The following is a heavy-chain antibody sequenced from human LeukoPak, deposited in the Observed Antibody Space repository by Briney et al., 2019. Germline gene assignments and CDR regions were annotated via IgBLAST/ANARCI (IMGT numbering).Heavy chain of an antibody. CDR1: GGSISSYY. J-gene: IGHJ6*03. CDR3: ARVRVVPAAPLYYYYYMDV. V-gene: IGHV4-4*07. D-gene: IGHD2-2*01. Sequence: SETLSLTRTVSGGSISSYYWSWIRQPAGKGLEWIGRIYTSGSTNYNPSLNSRVTMSVDTSKNQFSLKLSSVTAADTAVYYCARVRVVPAAPLYYYYYMDVWGKGTTVTVSS. CDR2: IYTSGST.